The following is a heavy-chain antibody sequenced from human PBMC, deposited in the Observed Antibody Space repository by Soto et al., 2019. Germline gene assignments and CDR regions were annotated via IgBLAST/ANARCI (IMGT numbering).Heavy chain of an antibody. CDR2: IYHSGST. CDR3: ARPMTTVTTFDY. Sequence: SETLSLTCAVSGGSISSGGYSWSWIRQPPGKGLEWIGYIYHSGSTYYNPSLKSRVTISEDRSKNQFSLKLSSVTAADTAVYYCARPMTTVTTFDYWGQGTQLTVS. CDR1: GGSISSGGYS. V-gene: IGHV4-30-2*01. J-gene: IGHJ4*02. D-gene: IGHD4-17*01.